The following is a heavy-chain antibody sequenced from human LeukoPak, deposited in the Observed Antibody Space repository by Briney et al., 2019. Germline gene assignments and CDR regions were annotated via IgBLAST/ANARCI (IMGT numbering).Heavy chain of an antibody. Sequence: GGSLRLSCAASGFTFSSYAMSWVRQAPGKGLEWVSAISGSGGSTYYADSVKGRFTISRGNSKNTLYLQMNSLRAEDTAVYYCAKGSRLVGDIVVVPAAIPFDYWGQGTLVTVSS. D-gene: IGHD2-2*01. J-gene: IGHJ4*02. CDR2: ISGSGGST. CDR3: AKGSRLVGDIVVVPAAIPFDY. V-gene: IGHV3-23*01. CDR1: GFTFSSYA.